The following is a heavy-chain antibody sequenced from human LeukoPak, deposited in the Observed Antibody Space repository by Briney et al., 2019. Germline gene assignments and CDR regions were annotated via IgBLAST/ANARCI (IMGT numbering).Heavy chain of an antibody. Sequence: SETLSLTCAVYGGSFSGYCWSWIRQPPGKGLEWIGEINHSGSTNYNPSLKSRVTISVDTSKNQFSLKLSSVTAADTAVYYCASRRYSGYFLHYWGQGTLVTVSS. V-gene: IGHV4-34*01. CDR3: ASRRYSGYFLHY. CDR2: INHSGST. J-gene: IGHJ4*02. CDR1: GGSFSGYC. D-gene: IGHD5-12*01.